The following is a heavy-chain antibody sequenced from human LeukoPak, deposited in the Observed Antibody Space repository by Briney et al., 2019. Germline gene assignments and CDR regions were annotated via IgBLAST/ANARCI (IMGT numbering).Heavy chain of an antibody. D-gene: IGHD3-10*01. CDR3: ARAAYPLLRYCGSGSFDY. CDR1: GGSFSGYY. Sequence: SETLSLTCAVYGGSFSGYYWSWIRQPPGKGLEWIGEINHSGSTNYNPSLKSRVTISVDTSKNQFSLKLSSVTAADTAVYYCARAAYPLLRYCGSGSFDYWGQGTLVTVSS. CDR2: INHSGST. J-gene: IGHJ4*02. V-gene: IGHV4-34*01.